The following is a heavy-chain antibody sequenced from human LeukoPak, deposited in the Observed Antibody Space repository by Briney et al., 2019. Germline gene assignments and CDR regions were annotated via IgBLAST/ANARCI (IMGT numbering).Heavy chain of an antibody. D-gene: IGHD5-24*01. V-gene: IGHV1-2*02. CDR1: GYTFTSYA. CDR3: ARDRYGDGFAHFDY. CDR2: ITPSGGT. J-gene: IGHJ4*02. Sequence: ASVKVSCKASGYTFTSYAMHWVRQAPGQGLEWMGWITPSGGTNYPQKFQGRAAITRDTSITTAHMDLSRLTSDDTAVYYCARDRYGDGFAHFDYWGQGALVTVSS.